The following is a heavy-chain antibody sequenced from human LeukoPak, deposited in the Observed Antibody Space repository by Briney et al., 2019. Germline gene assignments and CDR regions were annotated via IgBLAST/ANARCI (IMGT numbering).Heavy chain of an antibody. D-gene: IGHD1-14*01. CDR2: IYYSGST. CDR1: GGSISSYY. J-gene: IGHJ6*02. V-gene: IGHV4-59*01. Sequence: SETLSLTCTVSGGSISSYYYSWFRQPPGKGLEWIGYIYYSGSTDYNPSLKSRVTISLDTSMNHFSLNLTSVTAADTAVYYCASTTYRRSPSYSGVDVWGQGTTVIVSS. CDR3: ASTTYRRSPSYSGVDV.